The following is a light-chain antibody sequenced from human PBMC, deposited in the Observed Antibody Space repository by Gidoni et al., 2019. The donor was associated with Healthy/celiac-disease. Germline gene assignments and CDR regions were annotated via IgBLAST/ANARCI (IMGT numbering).Light chain of an antibody. Sequence: DLVMTQSPLSLTVTPGEPASISCRSSQSLLHSNGYNYLDWYLQKPGQSPRLLMYLGSNRASGVPHRFSGTGSGTDVTVKMRRVEAEDVAVYYFMQALQTPLTFGGATKVEIK. CDR2: LGS. V-gene: IGKV2-28*01. J-gene: IGKJ4*01. CDR1: QSLLHSNGYNY. CDR3: MQALQTPLT.